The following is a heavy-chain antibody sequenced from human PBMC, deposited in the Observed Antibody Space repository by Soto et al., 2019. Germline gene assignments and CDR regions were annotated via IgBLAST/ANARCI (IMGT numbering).Heavy chain of an antibody. CDR3: ALSGASTGLYFDY. Sequence: EVQLVESGGVVVQPGGSLRLSCAASGFTFDDYTMHWVRQAPGKGLEWVSLISWDGGSTYYADSVKGRFTISRDNSKNSLYPQMNSLRTEDTALYYCALSGASTGLYFDYWGQGTLVTVSS. V-gene: IGHV3-43*01. CDR1: GFTFDDYT. J-gene: IGHJ4*02. D-gene: IGHD1-26*01. CDR2: ISWDGGST.